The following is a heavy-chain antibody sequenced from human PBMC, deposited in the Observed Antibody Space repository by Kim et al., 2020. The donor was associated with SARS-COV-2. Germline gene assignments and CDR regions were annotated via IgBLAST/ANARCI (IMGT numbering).Heavy chain of an antibody. Sequence: ASVKVSCKASGYTFTSYGISWVRQAPGQGLEWMGWISAYNGNTNYAQKLQGRVTMTTDTSTSTAYMELRSLRSDDTAVYYCARSLRYFDWLPTYYYYYYGMDVWGQGTTVTVSS. J-gene: IGHJ6*02. V-gene: IGHV1-18*04. D-gene: IGHD3-9*01. CDR3: ARSLRYFDWLPTYYYYYYGMDV. CDR1: GYTFTSYG. CDR2: ISAYNGNT.